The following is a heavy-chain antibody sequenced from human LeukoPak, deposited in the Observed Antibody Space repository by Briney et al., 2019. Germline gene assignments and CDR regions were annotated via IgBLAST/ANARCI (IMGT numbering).Heavy chain of an antibody. CDR1: RGSISSSSYS. V-gene: IGHV4-39*01. Sequence: PSETLSLTCTVSRGSISSSSYSWGWIRQPPGKGLEWIGSIYYSGTTYYNPSLKSRVTISVDTSKIQFSLKLSSVAATDTAVYFCARLRFDFWSGYTHPYFDYWGQGTLVTVSA. J-gene: IGHJ4*02. CDR2: IYYSGTT. D-gene: IGHD3-3*01. CDR3: ARLRFDFWSGYTHPYFDY.